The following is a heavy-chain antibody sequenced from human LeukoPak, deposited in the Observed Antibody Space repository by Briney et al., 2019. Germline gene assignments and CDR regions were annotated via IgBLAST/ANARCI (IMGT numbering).Heavy chain of an antibody. CDR2: IYYRGNT. V-gene: IGHV4-39*01. D-gene: IGHD2-15*01. CDR1: GDSISTSNSY. J-gene: IGHJ4*02. Sequence: PSETLSLTCTVSGDSISTSNSYWGWIRQPPGKGLEWIGSIYYRGNTYYNASLKRRVTISLDTSKNQFSLKLTSVTAADTAVYYCARRRDIVVVVAAPSLTGVDYWGQGTLVTVSS. CDR3: ARRRDIVVVVAAPSLTGVDY.